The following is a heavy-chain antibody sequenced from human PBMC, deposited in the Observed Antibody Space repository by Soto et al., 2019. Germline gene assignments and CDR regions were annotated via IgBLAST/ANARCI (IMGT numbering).Heavy chain of an antibody. CDR2: ISTTSTYK. CDR3: VRGPRWLQPYYFDS. D-gene: IGHD6-19*01. CDR1: GFAFNNHI. V-gene: IGHV3-21*01. Sequence: PGGSLRLSCVVSGFAFNNHIMAWVRQAPGKGLEWVASISTTSTYKYHADSMKGRITVSRDNSQNSLFLQMDRLRVDDTAVYYCVRGPRWLQPYYFDSWGQGTRVTVSS. J-gene: IGHJ4*02.